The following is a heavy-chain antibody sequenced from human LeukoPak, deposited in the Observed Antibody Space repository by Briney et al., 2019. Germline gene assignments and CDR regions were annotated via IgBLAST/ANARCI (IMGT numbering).Heavy chain of an antibody. Sequence: GGSLRLSCAASGFTFNNYWMSWVRQVPGKGLEWVASMNEDGPAKYYVDSVKGRFTISRDNAKKSIYLQMNSLRVEDTAVYYCARCEDYWGQGTLVTVSS. CDR1: GFTFNNYW. V-gene: IGHV3-7*01. CDR2: MNEDGPAK. CDR3: ARCEDY. J-gene: IGHJ4*02.